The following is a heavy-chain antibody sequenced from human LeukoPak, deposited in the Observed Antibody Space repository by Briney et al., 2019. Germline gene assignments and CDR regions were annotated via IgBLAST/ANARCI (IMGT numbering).Heavy chain of an antibody. D-gene: IGHD6-19*01. Sequence: GASVKVSCKASGYTFTSYYMHWVRQAPGQGLEWMGIINPSGGSTSYAQKFQGRVTMTRDTSTSTVYMELSSLRSEDTAVYYCARARPYSSGWYVFPGGNWFDPWGQGTLVTVSS. CDR3: ARARPYSSGWYVFPGGNWFDP. CDR1: GYTFTSYY. J-gene: IGHJ5*02. V-gene: IGHV1-46*01. CDR2: INPSGGST.